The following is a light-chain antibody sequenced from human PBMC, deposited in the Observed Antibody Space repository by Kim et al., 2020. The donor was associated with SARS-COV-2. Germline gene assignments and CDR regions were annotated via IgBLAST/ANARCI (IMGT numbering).Light chain of an antibody. CDR1: SLRSYY. Sequence: VALGQTVRITCQGDSLRSYYATWYQQKPGQAPKVVIYVKDNRPSGVPDRFSGSSSVNTAYLTITGTQAGDEADYYCNSRDSNDYVVFGGGTQLTVL. CDR2: VKD. CDR3: NSRDSNDYVV. J-gene: IGLJ2*01. V-gene: IGLV3-19*01.